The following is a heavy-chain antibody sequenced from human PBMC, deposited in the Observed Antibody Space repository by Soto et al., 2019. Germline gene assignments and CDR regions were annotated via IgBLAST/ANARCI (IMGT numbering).Heavy chain of an antibody. CDR3: AQHDWFDP. V-gene: IGHV3-66*04. Sequence: EVQLVESGGGLVQPGGSLRLSCAVSGFTVSSNYMSWVRQAPGKGLAWVSVIYTGVNTYYTDSVKGRFTSSRDNSKNTMYLQMNSRRAEDTAVYYCAQHDWFDPWGQGTLVTVSS. CDR1: GFTVSSNY. J-gene: IGHJ5*02. CDR2: IYTGVNT.